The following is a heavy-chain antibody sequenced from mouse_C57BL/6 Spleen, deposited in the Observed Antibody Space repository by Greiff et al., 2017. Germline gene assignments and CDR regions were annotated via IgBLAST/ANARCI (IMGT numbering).Heavy chain of an antibody. D-gene: IGHD2-5*01. J-gene: IGHJ4*01. CDR2: INPSSGYT. CDR3: APGAYYSNYAMDY. Sequence: QVQLQQSGAELAKPGASVKLSCKASGYTFTSYWMHWVKQRPGQGLEWIGYINPSSGYTKYNQKFKDKATLTADKSSSTAYMQLSSLTYEDSAVYYCAPGAYYSNYAMDYWGQGTSVTVSS. CDR1: GYTFTSYW. V-gene: IGHV1-7*01.